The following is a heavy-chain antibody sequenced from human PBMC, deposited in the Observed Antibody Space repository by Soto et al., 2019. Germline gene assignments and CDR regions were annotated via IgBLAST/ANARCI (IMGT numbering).Heavy chain of an antibody. J-gene: IGHJ4*02. CDR3: AKDYSSGWYWDF. CDR1: GFTFSISA. D-gene: IGHD6-19*01. CDR2: ISGSGGST. V-gene: IGHV3-23*01. Sequence: EVLLSESGGGLIQPGGSLRLSCAASGFTFSISAMTWVRQAPGKGLEWVSTISGSGGSTDYADSVKGRFTISRDNSNNTLYLQMNSLRGEDTAVYFCAKDYSSGWYWDFWGQGTLVIVSS.